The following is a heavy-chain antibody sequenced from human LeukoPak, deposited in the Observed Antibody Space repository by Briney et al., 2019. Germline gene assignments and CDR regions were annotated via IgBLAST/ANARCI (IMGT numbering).Heavy chain of an antibody. D-gene: IGHD6-13*01. CDR1: GYTFTGYY. CDR3: ARDYAAAAGEPMFDY. J-gene: IGHJ4*02. V-gene: IGHV1-2*02. CDR2: INPNSGGT. Sequence: ASVKVSCKASGYTFTGYYMHWVRQAPGQGLEWMGWINPNSGGTNYAQKFQGRVTMTRDTSISTAYMELSRLRSDDTAVYYCARDYAAAAGEPMFDYWGQGTLVTVSS.